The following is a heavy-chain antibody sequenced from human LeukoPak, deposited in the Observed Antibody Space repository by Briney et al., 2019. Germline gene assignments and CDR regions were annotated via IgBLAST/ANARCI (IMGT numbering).Heavy chain of an antibody. Sequence: GGSLRLSCAASGFISSSYYMTWVRQAPGKGLEWVAYIKEDGSEKNYVDSVKGRFTISRDNAKNSLYLQINSLRAEDTAVYYCVRDRGYCSGGNCYTVLDYWGQGTLVTVSS. D-gene: IGHD2-15*01. CDR1: GFISSSYY. CDR3: VRDRGYCSGGNCYTVLDY. V-gene: IGHV3-7*01. J-gene: IGHJ4*02. CDR2: IKEDGSEK.